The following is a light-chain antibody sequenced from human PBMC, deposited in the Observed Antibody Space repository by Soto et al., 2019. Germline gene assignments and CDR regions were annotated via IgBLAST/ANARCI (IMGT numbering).Light chain of an antibody. J-gene: IGKJ1*01. V-gene: IGKV1-5*03. Sequence: DIQMTQSPSTLSASVGDRVTITCRASQTISSWLAWYQQKPGKAPKLLIYEASTLESGVPSRVSGRGSGKEFPLTNRSLQPDDFSTYYCQHYNSYSEAFGKGTKVDI. CDR3: QHYNSYSEA. CDR1: QTISSW. CDR2: EAS.